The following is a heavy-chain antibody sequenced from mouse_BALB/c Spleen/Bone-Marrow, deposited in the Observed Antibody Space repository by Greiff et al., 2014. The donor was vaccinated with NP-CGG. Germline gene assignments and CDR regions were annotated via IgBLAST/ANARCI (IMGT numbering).Heavy chain of an antibody. CDR3: ARGYYDDY. J-gene: IGHJ2*01. Sequence: EVMLVESGGGLVQPGGSLRLSCATSGFTFTDYFMTWVRQPPGKALEWLGFIRNKANGHTTEYSASVKGRFTISRNNSQSILYLQMNTLRAEDSATYYCARGYYDDYWGQGTTLTVSS. CDR1: GFTFTDYF. V-gene: IGHV7-3*02. D-gene: IGHD2-4*01. CDR2: IRNKANGHTT.